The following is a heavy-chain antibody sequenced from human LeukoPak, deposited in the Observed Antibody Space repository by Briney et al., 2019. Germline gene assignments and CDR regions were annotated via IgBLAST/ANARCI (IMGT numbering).Heavy chain of an antibody. CDR3: ARAVHYSGGLDFDY. V-gene: IGHV3-30-3*01. J-gene: IGHJ4*02. D-gene: IGHD3/OR15-3a*01. CDR2: ISYDGSNK. Sequence: HPGGSLRLSCAASGFTFSSYAMHWVRQAPGKGLEWVAVISYDGSNKYYADSVKGRFTISRDNSKNTLYLQMNSLRAEDTAVYYCARAVHYSGGLDFDYWGQGTLVTVSS. CDR1: GFTFSSYA.